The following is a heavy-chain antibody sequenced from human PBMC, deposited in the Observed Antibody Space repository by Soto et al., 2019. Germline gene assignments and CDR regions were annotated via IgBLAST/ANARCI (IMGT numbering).Heavy chain of an antibody. CDR2: ISGSGGST. J-gene: IGHJ6*02. V-gene: IGHV3-23*01. CDR1: GFTFSSYA. CDR3: AKNPRLRYCSGGSCYDGYYYYGMDV. Sequence: EVQLLESGGGLVQPGGSLRLSCAASGFTFSSYAMSWVRQAPGKGLEWVSAISGSGGSTYYADSVKGRFTISRDNSKNTLDLQMNRLRAEDTAVYYCAKNPRLRYCSGGSCYDGYYYYGMDVWGQGTTVTVSS. D-gene: IGHD2-15*01.